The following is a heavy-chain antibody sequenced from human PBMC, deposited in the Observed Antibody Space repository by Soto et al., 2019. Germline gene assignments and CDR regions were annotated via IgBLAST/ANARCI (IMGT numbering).Heavy chain of an antibody. V-gene: IGHV1-46*01. J-gene: IGHJ6*02. CDR1: GYTFTSYY. D-gene: IGHD4-4*01. CDR3: EREKNYSNYVGLNYYYYGLDV. Sequence: QVQLVQSGAEVKKPGASVKVSCKASGYTFTSYYMHWGRQAPRQGLEWMGISNPSGGSTSYAQKFQGRVTMTRDTSPSTVYMELSSLRSEDTAVYYCEREKNYSNYVGLNYYYYGLDVWGQGTTVTVSS. CDR2: SNPSGGST.